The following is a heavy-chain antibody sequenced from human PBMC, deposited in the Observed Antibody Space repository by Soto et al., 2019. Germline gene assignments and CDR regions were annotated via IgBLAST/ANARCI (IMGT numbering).Heavy chain of an antibody. CDR3: ARARSIAAAGIYYYYYGMDV. CDR1: GYTFTSYG. J-gene: IGHJ6*02. Sequence: QVQLVQSGAEVKKPGASVKVSCKASGYTFTSYGISWVRQAPGQGLEWMGWISAYNGNTNYAQKLQGRVTMTTDTTTSTAYMELRSLRSDDTAVYYCARARSIAAAGIYYYYYGMDVWGQGTTVTVSS. V-gene: IGHV1-18*01. D-gene: IGHD6-13*01. CDR2: ISAYNGNT.